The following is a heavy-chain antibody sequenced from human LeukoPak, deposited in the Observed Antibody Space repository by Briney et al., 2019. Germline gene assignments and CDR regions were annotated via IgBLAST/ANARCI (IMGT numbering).Heavy chain of an antibody. CDR2: MNPNSGNT. V-gene: IGHV1-8*03. CDR3: ARGGDPQLGNNWFDP. CDR1: GYTFTSYD. D-gene: IGHD3-10*01. J-gene: IGHJ5*02. Sequence: ASVKVSCKASGYTFTSYDINWVRRATGQGLEWMGWMNPNSGNTGYAQKFQGRVTITRNTSISTAYMELSSLRSEDTAVYYCARGGDPQLGNNWFDPWGQRTLVTVSS.